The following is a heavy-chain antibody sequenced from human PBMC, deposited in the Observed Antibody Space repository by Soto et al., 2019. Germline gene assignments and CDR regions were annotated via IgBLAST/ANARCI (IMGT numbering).Heavy chain of an antibody. CDR2: IYYSGST. CDR3: ARSPVVGATSPFDY. V-gene: IGHV4-31*03. CDR1: GGSISSGGYY. J-gene: IGHJ4*02. Sequence: SETLSLTCTVSGGSISSGGYYWSWIRQHPGKGLEWIGYIYYSGSTYYNPSLKSRVTISVDTSKNQFSLKLSSVTAADTAVYYCARSPVVGATSPFDYWGQGTLVTVSS. D-gene: IGHD1-26*01.